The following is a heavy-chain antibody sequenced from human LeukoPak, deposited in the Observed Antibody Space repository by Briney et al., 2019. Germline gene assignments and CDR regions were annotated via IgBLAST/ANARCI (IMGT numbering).Heavy chain of an antibody. D-gene: IGHD4-23*01. J-gene: IGHJ3*02. V-gene: IGHV3-30*18. CDR3: AKESVVTFNPLPTDAFDI. Sequence: GGSLRLSCAASGFTFSSYGMRWVRQAPGKGLEWVAVISYDGSNKYYADSVKGRFTISRDNSKNTLYLQMNSLRAEDTAVYYCAKESVVTFNPLPTDAFDIWGQGTMVTVSS. CDR2: ISYDGSNK. CDR1: GFTFSSYG.